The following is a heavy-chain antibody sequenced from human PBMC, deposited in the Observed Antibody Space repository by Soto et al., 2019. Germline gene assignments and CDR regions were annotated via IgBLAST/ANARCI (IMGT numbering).Heavy chain of an antibody. V-gene: IGHV3-30-3*01. CDR2: ISYDGSIK. J-gene: IGHJ4*02. Sequence: QVQLVESGGGVVQPGRSLRLSCAASGFTFSSHSIQWVRQAPGTGLEWVAVISYDGSIKYYADSVKGRFTISRDNSKNTAYLQRNSLRAEDTAVFYCAREWSTSGDLDYWGQGTLVIVSS. CDR3: AREWSTSGDLDY. CDR1: GFTFSSHS. D-gene: IGHD3-10*01.